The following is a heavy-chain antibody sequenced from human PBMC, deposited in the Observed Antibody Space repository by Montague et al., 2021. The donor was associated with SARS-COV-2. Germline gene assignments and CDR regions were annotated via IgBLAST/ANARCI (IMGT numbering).Heavy chain of an antibody. Sequence: SETLSLTCTVSGGSISSSSYYWGWIRQPPGKGLEWIGSIYYSGSTYYNPSLKSRVTISVDTSKNQFSLKLGSVTAADTAVYYCAGDGSLRFDILSGTRHYYYGMDVWGQGTMVTVSS. CDR2: IYYSGST. V-gene: IGHV4-39*07. J-gene: IGHJ6*02. CDR3: AGDGSLRFDILSGTRHYYYGMDV. CDR1: GGSISSSSYY. D-gene: IGHD3-9*01.